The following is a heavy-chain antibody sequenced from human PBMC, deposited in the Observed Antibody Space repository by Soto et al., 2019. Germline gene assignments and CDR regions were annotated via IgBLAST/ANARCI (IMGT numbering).Heavy chain of an antibody. Sequence: GGSLRLSCAASGFTFSNAWTSWVRQAPGKGPEWVGRIKSKTDGGTTDYAAPVKGRFTISRDDSKNTLYLQMNSLKTEDTAVYYCTTSLYCTNGVCYTDYYGMDVWGQGTTVTVSS. D-gene: IGHD2-8*01. V-gene: IGHV3-15*01. J-gene: IGHJ6*02. CDR2: IKSKTDGGTT. CDR1: GFTFSNAW. CDR3: TTSLYCTNGVCYTDYYGMDV.